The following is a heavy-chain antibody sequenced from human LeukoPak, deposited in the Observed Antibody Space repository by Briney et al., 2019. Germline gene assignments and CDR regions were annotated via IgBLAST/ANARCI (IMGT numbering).Heavy chain of an antibody. J-gene: IGHJ5*02. CDR1: GGSFSGYY. D-gene: IGHD5-12*01. CDR2: INHSGIT. CDR3: ARSGYTLANTPNRGGWFDP. Sequence: SETLSLTCAVYGGSFSGYYWSWIRQPPGKGLEWIGEINHSGITNYNPSLKSRVTISVDTSKNQFSLKLSSVTAADTAVYYCARSGYTLANTPNRGGWFDPWGQGTLVTVSS. V-gene: IGHV4-34*01.